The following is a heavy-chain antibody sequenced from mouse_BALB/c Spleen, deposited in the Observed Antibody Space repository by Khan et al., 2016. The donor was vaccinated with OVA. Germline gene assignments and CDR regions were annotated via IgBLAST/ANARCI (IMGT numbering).Heavy chain of an antibody. V-gene: IGHV5-6-4*01. Sequence: EVELVESGGGLVKPGGSLKLSCAASGFSFSSYTMSWVRQTPEKRLEWVATISSGSTYTYSPDSVKGRFTISRDNAKNTLYLQMSSLKSEDTAMYDCTRDGSYAHWDFDGWGAGTTVTVSS. D-gene: IGHD1-1*02. CDR1: GFSFSSYT. CDR3: TRDGSYAHWDFDG. J-gene: IGHJ1*01. CDR2: ISSGSTYT.